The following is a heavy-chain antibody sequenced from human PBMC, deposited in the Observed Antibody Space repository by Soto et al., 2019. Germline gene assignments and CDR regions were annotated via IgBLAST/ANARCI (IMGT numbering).Heavy chain of an antibody. D-gene: IGHD3-22*01. Sequence: EVQILESGGGLVQPGGSLRLSCAASGFTFSSYAMYWVLQAPGKGLAWVSGISDSGTGTYYADSVKGRFTISRDNSKYTVYLQMKSLRAEDTAVYYCAKDHTVVIRDAFDIWGQWTMVNVS. CDR3: AKDHTVVIRDAFDI. J-gene: IGHJ3*02. CDR2: ISDSGTGT. V-gene: IGHV3-23*01. CDR1: GFTFSSYA.